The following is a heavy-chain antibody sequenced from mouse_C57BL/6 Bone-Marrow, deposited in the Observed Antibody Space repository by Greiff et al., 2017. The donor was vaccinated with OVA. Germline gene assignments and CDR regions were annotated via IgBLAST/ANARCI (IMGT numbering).Heavy chain of an antibody. CDR3: VASLYYYGSHWYCDV. CDR2: INPYNGDT. J-gene: IGHJ1*03. V-gene: IGHV1-20*01. Sequence: VQLQQSGPELVKPGDSVKISCKASGYSFTGYFMNWVMQSHGKSLEWIGRINPYNGDTFYNQKFKGKATLTVDKSSSTAHMELRSLTSEDSAVYYCVASLYYYGSHWYCDVWGTGTTVTVSS. CDR1: GYSFTGYF. D-gene: IGHD1-1*01.